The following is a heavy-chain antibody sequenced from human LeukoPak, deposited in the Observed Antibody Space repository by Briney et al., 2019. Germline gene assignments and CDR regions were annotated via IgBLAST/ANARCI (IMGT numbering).Heavy chain of an antibody. J-gene: IGHJ2*01. Sequence: GGSLRLSCAASGFTFSGRWMGWVRQATGKGLEYVANIKQDGSEKYYVDSVQGRFAISRDNADSSLYLQMNSLRAEDMAVYYCARLVVVTAQYWYYDLWGRGTLVTVSS. D-gene: IGHD2-21*02. V-gene: IGHV3-7*01. CDR2: IKQDGSEK. CDR3: ARLVVVTAQYWYYDL. CDR1: GFTFSGRW.